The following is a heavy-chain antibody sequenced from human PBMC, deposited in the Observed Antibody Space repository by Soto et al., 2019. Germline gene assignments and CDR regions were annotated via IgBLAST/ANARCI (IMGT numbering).Heavy chain of an antibody. D-gene: IGHD4-4*01. Sequence: ASVKVSCKASGYTFTGYYMHWVRQAPGQGLEWMGWINPNSGGTNYAHKFQGWVTMTRDTSITTAYMELSGLRSDDTAVYYCATAKRGTVSLLSAWGQGTLVTVSS. CDR2: INPNSGGT. CDR3: ATAKRGTVSLLSA. J-gene: IGHJ5*01. V-gene: IGHV1-2*04. CDR1: GYTFTGYY.